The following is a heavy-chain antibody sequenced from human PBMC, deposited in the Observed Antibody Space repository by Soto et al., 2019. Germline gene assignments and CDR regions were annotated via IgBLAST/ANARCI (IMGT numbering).Heavy chain of an antibody. Sequence: GASVKVSCKASGGPFSSYAISWVRQAPGQGLEWMGGIIPIFGTANYAQKFQGRVTITADESTSTAYMELSSLRSEDTAVYHCARVGYSSSWDYWGQGTLVTVSS. CDR1: GGPFSSYA. V-gene: IGHV1-69*13. CDR3: ARVGYSSSWDY. J-gene: IGHJ4*02. D-gene: IGHD6-13*01. CDR2: IIPIFGTA.